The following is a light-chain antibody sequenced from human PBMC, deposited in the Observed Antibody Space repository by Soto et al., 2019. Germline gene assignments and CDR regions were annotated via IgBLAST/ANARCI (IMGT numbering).Light chain of an antibody. CDR2: DVS. Sequence: QSALTQPRSVSGSPGQSATISCTGTSSDVGRYNYVSWYQQHPGKAPKLMIYDVSKRPSGVPDRFSGSKSGNTASLIISGLQTDDEADYYCCSYAGTYIGVFGGGTKLTVL. V-gene: IGLV2-11*01. J-gene: IGLJ2*01. CDR1: SSDVGRYNY. CDR3: CSYAGTYIGV.